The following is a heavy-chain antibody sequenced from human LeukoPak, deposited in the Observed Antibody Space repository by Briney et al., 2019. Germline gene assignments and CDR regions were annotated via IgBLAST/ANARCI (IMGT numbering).Heavy chain of an antibody. CDR1: GFTFSSYA. Sequence: GGSPRLSCVVSGFTFSSYAMRWVRQAPGKGLEWVSAISGSADSKYYADSVKGRFTISRDNSKNTLYLQMNSLRAEDTAVYYCAKDLDDFWRGYEVAFDIWGQGAMVTVSS. V-gene: IGHV3-23*01. CDR3: AKDLDDFWRGYEVAFDI. CDR2: ISGSADSK. J-gene: IGHJ3*02. D-gene: IGHD3-3*01.